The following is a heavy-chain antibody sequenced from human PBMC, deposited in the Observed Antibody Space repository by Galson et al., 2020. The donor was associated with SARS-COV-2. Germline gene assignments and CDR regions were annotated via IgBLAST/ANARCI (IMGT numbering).Heavy chain of an antibody. CDR2: LWYDGSNE. D-gene: IGHD2-15*01. CDR3: ARDGYCGGGPCYPRNALDM. V-gene: IGHV3-33*01. Sequence: GGSLRLSCAASGFTFSNYGMHWVRQAPGKGLEWVAVLWYDGSNEFYADSVKGRFTISRDNSKNTLYLQMISLRVEDTAVYYCARDGYCGGGPCYPRNALDMWGQGTMVTVS. CDR1: GFTFSNYG. J-gene: IGHJ3*02.